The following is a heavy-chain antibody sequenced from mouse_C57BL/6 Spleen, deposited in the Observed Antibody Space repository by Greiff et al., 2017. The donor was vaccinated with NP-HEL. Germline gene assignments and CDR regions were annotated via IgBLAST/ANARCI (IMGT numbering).Heavy chain of an antibody. Sequence: QVQLQQPGAELVKPGASVKMSCKASGYTFTSYWITWVKQRPGQGLEWIGDIYPGRGSTNYNETFKSKATLTVATSSSTAYMQLSSLTSEDSAVYYGARYYGSSWYFEVWGTGTTVTVSS. CDR3: ARYYGSSWYFEV. V-gene: IGHV1-55*01. CDR1: GYTFTSYW. CDR2: IYPGRGST. J-gene: IGHJ1*03. D-gene: IGHD1-1*01.